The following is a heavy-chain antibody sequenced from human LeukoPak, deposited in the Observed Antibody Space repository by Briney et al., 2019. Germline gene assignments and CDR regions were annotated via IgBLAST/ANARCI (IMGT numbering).Heavy chain of an antibody. CDR1: GASVSDGRYY. CDR3: ATPYCSSLSCLDVFNM. CDR2: KYYNGGA. D-gene: IGHD2-2*01. J-gene: IGHJ3*02. V-gene: IGHV4-31*03. Sequence: PSETLSLTCNVSGASVSDGRYYWTWIRQHPGKGLEWIGYKYYNGGAKYNPSLESRLTISIDTSKNQFSLQLTSVTAADTATYYCATPYCSSLSCLDVFNMWGQGTRVTVSS.